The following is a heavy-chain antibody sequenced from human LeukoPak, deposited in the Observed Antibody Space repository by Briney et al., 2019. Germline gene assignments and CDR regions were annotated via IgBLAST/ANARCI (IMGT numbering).Heavy chain of an antibody. CDR3: ARDLPLKSSSFDY. V-gene: IGHV1-18*01. CDR1: GYTFTTYG. Sequence: ASVKVSCKASGYTFTTYGISWVRQAPGQGLEWMGWISAYSGNTNYAQKLQGRVTMTTDTSTRTAYMELRSLKSDDTALYYCARDLPLKSSSFDYWGQGTLVSVSS. D-gene: IGHD6-13*01. CDR2: ISAYSGNT. J-gene: IGHJ4*02.